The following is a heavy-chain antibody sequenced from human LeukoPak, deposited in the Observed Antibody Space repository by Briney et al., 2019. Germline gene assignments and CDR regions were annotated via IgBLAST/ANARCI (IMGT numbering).Heavy chain of an antibody. CDR3: ARGLLSSGWAELDY. CDR2: TNPNSGGT. Sequence: ASVKVSCKASGYTFTGYYMHWVRQAPGQGLEWMGWTNPNSGGTNYAQKFQGRVTMTRDTSISTAYMELSRLRSDDTAVYYCARGLLSSGWAELDYWGQGTLVTVSS. V-gene: IGHV1-2*02. D-gene: IGHD6-19*01. J-gene: IGHJ4*02. CDR1: GYTFTGYY.